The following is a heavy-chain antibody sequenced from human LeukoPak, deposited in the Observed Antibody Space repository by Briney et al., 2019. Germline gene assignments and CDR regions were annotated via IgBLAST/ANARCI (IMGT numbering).Heavy chain of an antibody. CDR2: IYYSGST. V-gene: IGHV4-39*01. D-gene: IGHD5-18*01. CDR3: ASHVDTVGTPFDY. J-gene: IGHJ4*02. Sequence: SETLSLTCTVSDGFISSSNYYWGWSRQPPGNGLEWIGSIYYSGSTYYNPSLQSRVTISVDTSKNQFSVKLSSVTAADTAVYYCASHVDTVGTPFDYWGQGTLVSVSS. CDR1: DGFISSSNYY.